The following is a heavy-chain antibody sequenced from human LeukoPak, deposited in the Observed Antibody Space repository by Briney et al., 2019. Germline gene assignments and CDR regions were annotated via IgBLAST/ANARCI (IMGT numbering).Heavy chain of an antibody. J-gene: IGHJ2*01. CDR1: GGSISSGGYY. V-gene: IGHV4-31*03. CDR2: IYYRGST. CDR3: ARDRARGVSYFDL. D-gene: IGHD3-10*01. Sequence: PSQTLSLTCTVSGGSISSGGYYWSWIRQHPGKGLEWIGYIYYRGSTYYNPSLKSRVTISVDTSKNQFSLKLSSVTAADTAVYYCARDRARGVSYFDLWGRGTLVTVSS.